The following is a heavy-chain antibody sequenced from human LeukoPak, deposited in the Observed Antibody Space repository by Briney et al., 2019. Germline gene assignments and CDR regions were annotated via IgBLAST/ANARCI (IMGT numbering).Heavy chain of an antibody. D-gene: IGHD5-18*01. Sequence: GGSLGLSCAASGLTFSSYAMNWVRQAPGKGLEWVSTISGSGDSTYYADSVKGRFTISRDNSKNTLYLQMNSLGAEDTALYYCAKKRGYNYGDFDYWGQGTLVTVSS. V-gene: IGHV3-23*01. CDR3: AKKRGYNYGDFDY. CDR1: GLTFSSYA. J-gene: IGHJ4*02. CDR2: ISGSGDST.